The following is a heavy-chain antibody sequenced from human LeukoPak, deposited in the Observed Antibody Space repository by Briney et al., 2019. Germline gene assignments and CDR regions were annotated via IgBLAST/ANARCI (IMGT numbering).Heavy chain of an antibody. Sequence: NPSETLSLTCTVSGGSISSHYWSWIRQPPGKGLEWIGYIYYSGSTNYNPSLKSRVTISVDTSKNQFSLKLSSVTAADTAVYYCARVSKSTMVRGVIHWFDPWGQGTLVTVSS. CDR1: GGSISSHY. J-gene: IGHJ5*02. CDR3: ARVSKSTMVRGVIHWFDP. V-gene: IGHV4-59*11. CDR2: IYYSGST. D-gene: IGHD3-10*01.